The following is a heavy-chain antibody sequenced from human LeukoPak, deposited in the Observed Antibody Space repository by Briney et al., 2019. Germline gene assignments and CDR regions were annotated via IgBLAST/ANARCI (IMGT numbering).Heavy chain of an antibody. D-gene: IGHD2-8*01. CDR2: ISTGGTTK. V-gene: IGHV3-11*04. CDR1: GFTFSDYY. CDR3: ARALPNIDGGTNGAFDI. J-gene: IGHJ3*02. Sequence: GGSLRLSCAASGFTFSDYYMSWIRQAPGKGLEWVSYISTGGTTKYYADSVKGRFTTSRDNAKNSLYLQMNSLRAEDTAVYYCARALPNIDGGTNGAFDIWGQGTVVTVSS.